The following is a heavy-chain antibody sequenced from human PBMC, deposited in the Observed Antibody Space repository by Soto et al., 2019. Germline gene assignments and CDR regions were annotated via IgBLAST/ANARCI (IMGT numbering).Heavy chain of an antibody. V-gene: IGHV3-48*02. CDR3: ASFKWDWNDFWYYYGMDV. Sequence: GGSLRLSCAASGFTFSSYSMNWVRQAPGKGLEWVSYISSSSSTIYYADSVKGRFTISRDNAKNSLYLQMNSLRDEDTAVYYCASFKWDWNDFWYYYGMDVWGQGTTVTVSS. CDR2: ISSSSSTI. J-gene: IGHJ6*02. CDR1: GFTFSSYS. D-gene: IGHD1-1*01.